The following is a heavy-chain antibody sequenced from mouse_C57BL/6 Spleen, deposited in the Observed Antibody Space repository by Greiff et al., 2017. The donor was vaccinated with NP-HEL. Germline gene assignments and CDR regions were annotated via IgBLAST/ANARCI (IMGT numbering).Heavy chain of an antibody. CDR1: GFTFSSYT. CDR3: ARGPYYYGYAMDY. J-gene: IGHJ4*01. V-gene: IGHV5-9*01. D-gene: IGHD1-1*01. Sequence: EVKVEESGGGLVKPGGSLKLSCAASGFTFSSYTMSWVRQTPEKRLEWVATISGGGGNTYYPDSVKGRFTISRDNTKNTLYLQMSSLRSEDTALYYCARGPYYYGYAMDYWGQGTSVTVSS. CDR2: ISGGGGNT.